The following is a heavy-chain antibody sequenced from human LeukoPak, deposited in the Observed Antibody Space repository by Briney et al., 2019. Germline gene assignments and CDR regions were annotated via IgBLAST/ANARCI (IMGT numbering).Heavy chain of an antibody. J-gene: IGHJ4*01. CDR2: INWVGDTS. CDR3: AKDRQKGDYGGGNFFDS. CDR1: GFTFDDYA. V-gene: IGHV3-43D*03. D-gene: IGHD4-17*01. Sequence: GGSLRLSCAASGFTFDDYAMHWVRQVPGKGLQWISSINWVGDTSSYTDSVKGRFTVSRDNTKGSLHLQMHSLRSEDTALYYCAKDRQKGDYGGGNFFDSWGHGTLVTVSS.